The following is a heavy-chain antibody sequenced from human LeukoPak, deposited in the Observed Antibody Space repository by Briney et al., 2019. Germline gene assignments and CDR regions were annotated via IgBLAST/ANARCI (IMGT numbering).Heavy chain of an antibody. CDR3: ARDLLGSHTSYSSGAWDY. D-gene: IGHD3-9*01. CDR1: GGTFSSYA. J-gene: IGHJ4*02. V-gene: IGHV1-69*13. Sequence: SVKVSCKASGGTFSSYAISWVRQAPGQGLEWMGGIIPIFGTANYAQKFQGRLTITADDSTSTAYMELSSLRAEDTAVYYCARDLLGSHTSYSSGAWDYWGQGTLVTVSS. CDR2: IIPIFGTA.